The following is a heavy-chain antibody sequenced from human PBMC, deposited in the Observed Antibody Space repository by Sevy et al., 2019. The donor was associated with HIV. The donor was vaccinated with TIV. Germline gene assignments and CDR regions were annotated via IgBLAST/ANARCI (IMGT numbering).Heavy chain of an antibody. CDR1: GFTFSNAW. CDR2: IKSKSDGETT. Sequence: GGSLRLSCAASGFTFSNAWMSWVRQAPGKGLGWVGRIKSKSDGETTDYAAPVKGRFSISRDDSKNTLYLQMNSLKTEDTAVYYCTTGPDYGGNFGYWGQGTLVTVSS. V-gene: IGHV3-15*01. CDR3: TTGPDYGGNFGY. D-gene: IGHD4-17*01. J-gene: IGHJ4*02.